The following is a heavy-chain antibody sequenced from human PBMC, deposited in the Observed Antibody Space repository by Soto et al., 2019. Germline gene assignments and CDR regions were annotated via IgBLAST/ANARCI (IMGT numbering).Heavy chain of an antibody. CDR1: GGTFRSYT. CDR2: IIPILGIA. V-gene: IGHV1-69*02. Sequence: ASVKVSCKASGGTFRSYTISWVRQAPGQGLEWMGRIIPILGIANYAQKFQSKVTITADKSTSTAYIEQSSLRSEDTAEYNRTSVLGFCSGGSCYVNPNWFDPWGQGTLVTVSS. D-gene: IGHD2-15*01. CDR3: TSVLGFCSGGSCYVNPNWFDP. J-gene: IGHJ5*02.